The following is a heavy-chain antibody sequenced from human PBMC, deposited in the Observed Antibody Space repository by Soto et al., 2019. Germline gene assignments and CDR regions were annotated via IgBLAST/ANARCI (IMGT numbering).Heavy chain of an antibody. CDR1: GFTFDDYT. CDR2: ISWDGGST. D-gene: IGHD3-10*01. V-gene: IGHV3-43*01. J-gene: IGHJ6*02. CDR3: AKDIDYYGSGPKKVGGMDV. Sequence: EVQLVESGGVVVQPGGSLRLSCAASGFTFDDYTMHWVRQAPGKGLEWVSLISWDGGSTYYADSVKGRFTISRDNSKNSLYLQMNSLRTEDTALYYCAKDIDYYGSGPKKVGGMDVWGQGTTVTVSS.